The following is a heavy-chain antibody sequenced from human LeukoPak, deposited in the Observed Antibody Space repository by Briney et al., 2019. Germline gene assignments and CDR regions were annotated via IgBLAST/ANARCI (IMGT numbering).Heavy chain of an antibody. CDR3: ARSYYDFWSGYYNWFDP. CDR1: GGSFSGYY. J-gene: IGHJ5*02. V-gene: IGHV4-34*01. CDR2: IHPSGSI. D-gene: IGHD3-3*01. Sequence: SETLSLTCAVYGGSFSGYYWSWIRQSPGKGLEWIGEIHPSGSIHYNPSLESRINISPDTSKNQFSLKLSSVTAADTAVYYCARSYYDFWSGYYNWFDPWGQGTLVTVSS.